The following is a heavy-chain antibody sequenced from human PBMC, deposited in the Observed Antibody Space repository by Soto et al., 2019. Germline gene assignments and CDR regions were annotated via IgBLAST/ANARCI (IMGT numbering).Heavy chain of an antibody. V-gene: IGHV3-23*01. CDR2: ISYSGTTT. CDR1: GFTFSSHA. CDR3: AKRFALFGDVKFSTDFDY. D-gene: IGHD3-3*01. Sequence: EVQLLESGGGLVQPEGSLRLSCAASGFTFSSHAMSWVRQAPGKGLEGVSAISYSGTTTYYAESVKGRFTISIDNSNTTLYLQMNSLRVEDTAIYYCAKRFALFGDVKFSTDFDYWGQGTLVTVSS. J-gene: IGHJ4*02.